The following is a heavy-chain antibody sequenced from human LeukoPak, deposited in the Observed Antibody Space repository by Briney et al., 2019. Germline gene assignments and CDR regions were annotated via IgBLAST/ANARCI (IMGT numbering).Heavy chain of an antibody. D-gene: IGHD1-1*01. J-gene: IGHJ6*02. V-gene: IGHV4-59*08. CDR3: ARKTGYYYGVDV. CDR1: GGSITNYY. Sequence: SETLSLTCTVSGGSITNYYWSWIRQPPGKGLDWIGYIYNSGSTNYNPSLKSRAAISVDTSKNQFSLKLSSVTAADTAVYYCARKTGYYYGVDVWGQGTTVTVSS. CDR2: IYNSGST.